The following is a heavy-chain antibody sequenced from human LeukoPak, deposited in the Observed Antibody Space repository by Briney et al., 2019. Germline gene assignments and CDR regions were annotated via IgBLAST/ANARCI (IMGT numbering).Heavy chain of an antibody. CDR1: GGSISSYY. J-gene: IGHJ6*02. CDR3: ARDALDEGMDV. D-gene: IGHD3-9*01. Sequence: PSETLSLTCTVSGGSISSYYWSWIRQPPGKGLEWIGYIYYSGSTNYNPSLKSRVTISVDTSKNQFSLKLSSVTAADTAVYYCARDALDEGMDVWGQGTTVTVSS. V-gene: IGHV4-59*12. CDR2: IYYSGST.